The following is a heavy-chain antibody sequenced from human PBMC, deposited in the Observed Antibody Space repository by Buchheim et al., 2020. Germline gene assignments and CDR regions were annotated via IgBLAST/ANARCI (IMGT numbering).Heavy chain of an antibody. D-gene: IGHD3-22*01. CDR2: IYYSGST. Sequence: QVQLQESGPGLVKPSETLSLTCTVSGGSVSSGSYYWSWIRQPPGKGLEWIGYIYYSGSTNYNPSLKSRVTISVDTSKNPFSLKLNSVTAADSAVYYCARAHYYDVTGYYSYDFDYWGQGT. V-gene: IGHV4-61*01. CDR3: ARAHYYDVTGYYSYDFDY. CDR1: GGSVSSGSYY. J-gene: IGHJ4*02.